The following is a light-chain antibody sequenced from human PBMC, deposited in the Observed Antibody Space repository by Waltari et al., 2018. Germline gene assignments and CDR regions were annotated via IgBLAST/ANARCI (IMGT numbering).Light chain of an antibody. CDR3: SSYAGSSSPRV. V-gene: IGLV2-23*01. Sequence: YQQHPCRAPNLMSYEDNKRPSWVSYRFSGSKSGNTASRTISGLQAEDEADYYCSSYAGSSSPRVFGGGTKLTVL. J-gene: IGLJ3*02. CDR2: EDN.